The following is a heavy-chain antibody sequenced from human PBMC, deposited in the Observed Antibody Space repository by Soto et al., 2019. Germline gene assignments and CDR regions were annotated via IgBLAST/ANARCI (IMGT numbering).Heavy chain of an antibody. D-gene: IGHD6-13*01. J-gene: IGHJ6*04. CDR1: GFTFSRYN. CDR2: IDTAGDT. V-gene: IGHV3-13*01. CDR3: ARDGGGLAAAGQSLTSYYYGLDV. Sequence: EVQLVESGGGLVQPGGSLRLSCAASGFTFSRYNMHWVRQAPGKGLEWVSAIDTAGDTYYPGSVKGRFTISREDAKNSLYVQMNSLRAGDTAVYYCARDGGGLAAAGQSLTSYYYGLDVWGEGTTVTVSS.